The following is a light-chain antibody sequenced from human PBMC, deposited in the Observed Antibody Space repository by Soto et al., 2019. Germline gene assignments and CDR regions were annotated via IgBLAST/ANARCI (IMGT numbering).Light chain of an antibody. V-gene: IGLV1-51*01. CDR3: GSWDSSLSAYV. CDR1: SSNIGGNS. J-gene: IGLJ1*01. Sequence: QSLLTHPPSVSAAPGQKVTISCSGSSSNIGGNSVSWYQQLPGTAPKLLIYDDNKRPSGIPDRFSGSKSGTSATLGITGFQTGDEADYYCGSWDSSLSAYVFGTGTKGTVL. CDR2: DDN.